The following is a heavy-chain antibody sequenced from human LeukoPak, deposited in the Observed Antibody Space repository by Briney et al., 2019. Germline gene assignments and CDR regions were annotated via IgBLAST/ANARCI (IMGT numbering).Heavy chain of an antibody. Sequence: VASVTVSCKASGGTFSSYAISWVRQAPGQGLGWMGRIIPILGIANYAQKFQGRVTITADKSTSTAYMELSSLRSEDTAVYYCARARWACSSTSCYIDWFDPWGQGTLVTVSS. CDR3: ARARWACSSTSCYIDWFDP. CDR1: GGTFSSYA. V-gene: IGHV1-69*04. D-gene: IGHD2-2*01. J-gene: IGHJ5*02. CDR2: IIPILGIA.